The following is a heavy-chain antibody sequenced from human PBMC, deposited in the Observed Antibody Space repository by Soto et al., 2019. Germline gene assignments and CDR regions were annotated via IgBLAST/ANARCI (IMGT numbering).Heavy chain of an antibody. V-gene: IGHV3-23*01. CDR1: GFTFSTYP. Sequence: PGGSLRLSCAASGFTFSTYPMTWVRQAPGKGLEWVSGIHGSGETTYYAESVKGRFIISRDNSKNTLYLQMDSLTADDTAVYFCARRSSGSDYAASAVWGKGTMVTVSS. J-gene: IGHJ3*01. CDR2: IHGSGETT. D-gene: IGHD1-26*01. CDR3: ARRSSGSDYAASAV.